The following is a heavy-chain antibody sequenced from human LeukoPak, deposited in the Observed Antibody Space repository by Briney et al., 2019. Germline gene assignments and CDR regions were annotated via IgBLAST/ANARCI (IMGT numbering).Heavy chain of an antibody. CDR1: GFTFSSYW. V-gene: IGHV3-7*01. D-gene: IGHD4-17*01. CDR2: IKQDGSEK. CDR3: ARAVMTTVTAFDI. J-gene: IGHJ3*02. Sequence: GGSLRLSCAASGFTFSSYWMSWVRQAPXKXLEWVANIKQDGSEKYYVDSVKGRFTISRDNAKNSLYLQMNSLRAEDTAVYYCARAVMTTVTAFDIWGQGTMVTVSS.